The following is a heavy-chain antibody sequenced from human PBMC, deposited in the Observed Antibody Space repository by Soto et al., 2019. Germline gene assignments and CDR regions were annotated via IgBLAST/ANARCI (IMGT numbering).Heavy chain of an antibody. J-gene: IGHJ6*02. CDR2: ISYDGSNK. Sequence: PGGSLRLSCAASGFTFSSYAMHRVRQAPGKGLEWVAVISYDGSNKYYADSVKGRFTISRDNSKNTLYLQMNSLRAEDTAVYYCAKDIVVVPAALCYYYGMDVWGQGTTVTVSS. CDR1: GFTFSSYA. D-gene: IGHD2-2*01. CDR3: AKDIVVVPAALCYYYGMDV. V-gene: IGHV3-30-3*02.